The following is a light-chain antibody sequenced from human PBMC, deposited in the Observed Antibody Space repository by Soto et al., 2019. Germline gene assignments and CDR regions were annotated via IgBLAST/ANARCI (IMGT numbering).Light chain of an antibody. CDR2: GAS. Sequence: EIVLTQSPGTLSLSPGERATLSCRASQSVSSSNLAWYQQKPGQAPRLLIYGASSRATGIPARFSGSGYGTDFTLTISRLEPEDFAVYYCQQYGTLWTFGQGTKVEIK. CDR1: QSVSSSN. J-gene: IGKJ1*01. V-gene: IGKV3-20*01. CDR3: QQYGTLWT.